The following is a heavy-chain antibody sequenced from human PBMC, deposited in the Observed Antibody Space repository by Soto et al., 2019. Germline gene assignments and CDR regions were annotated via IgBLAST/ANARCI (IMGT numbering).Heavy chain of an antibody. D-gene: IGHD6-19*01. CDR3: ARGPAGLAVAGFDAFDI. V-gene: IGHV1-8*01. J-gene: IGHJ3*02. Sequence: ASVKVSCKASGYTFTSYDINWVRQATGQGLEWMGWMNPNSGNTGYAQKFQGRVTMTRNTSISTAYMELSSLRSEDTAVYYCARGPAGLAVAGFDAFDIWGQGTMVTVSS. CDR2: MNPNSGNT. CDR1: GYTFTSYD.